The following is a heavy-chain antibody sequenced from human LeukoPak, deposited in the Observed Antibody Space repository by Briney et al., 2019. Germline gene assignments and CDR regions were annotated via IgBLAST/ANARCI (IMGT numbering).Heavy chain of an antibody. CDR3: ARALLWFGEPSHIDY. J-gene: IGHJ4*02. V-gene: IGHV1-2*07. CDR1: GYTFTGYY. Sequence: GASVKVSCKASGYTFTGYYMHWVRQAPGQGLEWMGWINPNSGGTIYAHKLQGRVTMTRDTSISTAYMELRSLRSDDTAVYYCARALLWFGEPSHIDYWGQGTLVTASS. CDR2: INPNSGGT. D-gene: IGHD3-10*01.